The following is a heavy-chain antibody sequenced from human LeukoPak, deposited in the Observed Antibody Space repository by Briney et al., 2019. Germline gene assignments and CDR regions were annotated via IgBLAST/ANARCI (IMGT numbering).Heavy chain of an antibody. CDR3: ARAGRVWSTSCQWFDP. CDR1: GFTFRSYA. CDR2: ISYDGSNK. J-gene: IGHJ5*02. Sequence: GGSLTLPCPPSGFTFRSYAMHGVGQAPARGLAGVEVISYDGSNKYYADSVKGRFTISRDNSKNTLYLQMNSLRAEDTAVYYCARAGRVWSTSCQWFDPWRQGTLVTVSS. V-gene: IGHV3-30*04. D-gene: IGHD2-2*01.